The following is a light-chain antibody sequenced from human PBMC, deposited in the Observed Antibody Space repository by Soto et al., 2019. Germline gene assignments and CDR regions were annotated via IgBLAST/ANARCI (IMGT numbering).Light chain of an antibody. CDR1: SSDVGGYKY. CDR3: CSYTSSNTLYV. CDR2: EVS. J-gene: IGLJ1*01. V-gene: IGLV2-14*01. Sequence: QSALIQPASVSGSPGQSITISCTGTSSDVGGYKYVSWYQHHPGKAPKLIIHEVSNRPSGVSSRFSGSKSGNTASLTISGLQTEDEADYYCCSYTSSNTLYVFGTGTKLTVL.